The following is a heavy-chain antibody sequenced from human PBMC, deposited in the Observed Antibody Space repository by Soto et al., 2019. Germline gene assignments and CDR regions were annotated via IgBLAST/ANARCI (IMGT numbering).Heavy chain of an antibody. V-gene: IGHV3-49*03. Sequence: GGPLRLSCTASGFTFGDYAMSWFRQAPGKGLEWVGFIRSKAYGGTTEYAASVKGRFTISRDDSKSIAYLQMNSLKTEDTAVYYCNRVVVAATPNYYYGMDVWGQGTTVTVSS. CDR1: GFTFGDYA. CDR2: IRSKAYGGTT. J-gene: IGHJ6*02. D-gene: IGHD2-15*01. CDR3: NRVVVAATPNYYYGMDV.